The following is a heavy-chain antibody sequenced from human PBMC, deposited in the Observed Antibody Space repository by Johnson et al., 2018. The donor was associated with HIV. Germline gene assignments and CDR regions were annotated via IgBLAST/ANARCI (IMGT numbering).Heavy chain of an antibody. CDR2: ISSSGSTI. D-gene: IGHD2-15*01. J-gene: IGHJ3*02. Sequence: VQLVESGGGVVQPGGSLRLSCAASGFTFSSYAMHWVRQAPGKGLEWVSYISSSGSTIYYADSVKGRFTISRDNAKNSLYLQMNSLRAEDTAVYYCARARWYLGGGSCCAFDIWGQGTMVTVSS. CDR3: ARARWYLGGGSCCAFDI. V-gene: IGHV3-48*04. CDR1: GFTFSSYA.